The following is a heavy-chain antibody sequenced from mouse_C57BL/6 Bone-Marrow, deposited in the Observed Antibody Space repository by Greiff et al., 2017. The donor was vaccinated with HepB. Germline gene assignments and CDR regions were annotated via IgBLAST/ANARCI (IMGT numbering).Heavy chain of an antibody. V-gene: IGHV7-1*01. CDR1: GFTFSDFY. Sequence: EVKVVESGGGLVQSGRSLRLSCATSGFTFSDFYMEWVRQAPGKGLEWIAASRNKANDYTTEYSASVKGRFIVSRDTSQSILYLQMNALRAEDTAIYYWARDAFYGNYGGYFDVWGTGTTVTVSS. D-gene: IGHD2-1*01. J-gene: IGHJ1*03. CDR3: ARDAFYGNYGGYFDV. CDR2: SRNKANDYTT.